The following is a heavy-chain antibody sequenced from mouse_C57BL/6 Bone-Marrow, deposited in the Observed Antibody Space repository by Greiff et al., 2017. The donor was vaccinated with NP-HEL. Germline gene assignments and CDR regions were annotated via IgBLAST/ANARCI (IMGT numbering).Heavy chain of an antibody. CDR3: AREGGNYPGY. J-gene: IGHJ2*01. CDR1: GYSITSGYY. CDR2: ISYDGSN. Sequence: ESGPGLVKPSQSLSLTCSVTGYSITSGYYWNWIRQFPGNKLEWMGYISYDGSNNYNPSLKNRISITRDTSKNQFFLKLNSVTTEDTATYYCAREGGNYPGYWGQGTTLTVSS. V-gene: IGHV3-6*01.